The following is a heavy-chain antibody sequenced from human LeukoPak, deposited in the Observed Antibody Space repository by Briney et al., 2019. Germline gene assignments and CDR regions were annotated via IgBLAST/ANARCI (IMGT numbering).Heavy chain of an antibody. V-gene: IGHV1-69*04. D-gene: IGHD3-16*02. CDR1: GGTFSSYA. CDR3: ARGAYRISWPGIDY. J-gene: IGHJ4*02. CDR2: IIPILGIA. Sequence: GASVKVSCKASGGTFSSYAISWVRQAPGQGLEWMGRIIPILGIANYAQKFQGRVTITADKSTSTAYMELSSLRSEDTAVYYCARGAYRISWPGIDYWGQGTLVTVSS.